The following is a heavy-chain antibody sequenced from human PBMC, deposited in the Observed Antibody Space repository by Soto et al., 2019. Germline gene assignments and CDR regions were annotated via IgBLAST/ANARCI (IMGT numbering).Heavy chain of an antibody. CDR3: ARDHHRYSGYDYVDY. D-gene: IGHD5-12*01. CDR2: IKSKTDGGTT. Sequence: PGGSLRLSCAASGFTFSNAWMNWVRQAPGKGLEWVGRIKSKTDGGTTDYAAPVKGRFTISTDDSKNTLYLQMNSLKTEDTAVYYCARDHHRYSGYDYVDYWGQGTLVTVSS. CDR1: GFTFSNAW. J-gene: IGHJ4*02. V-gene: IGHV3-15*07.